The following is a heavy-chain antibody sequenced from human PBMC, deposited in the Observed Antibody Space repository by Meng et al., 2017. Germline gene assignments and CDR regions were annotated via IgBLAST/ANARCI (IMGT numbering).Heavy chain of an antibody. Sequence: ASVKVSCKASGYTFTSYGNSWVRQAPGQGLEWMGRINPNGGGTNYAQKFQGRVTMTRDTSISTAYMELSRLRSDDTAVYYCARAPLTMVRGVTYNELSLGVFWGQGTLVTVSS. V-gene: IGHV1-2*06. J-gene: IGHJ4*02. CDR2: INPNGGGT. CDR3: ARAPLTMVRGVTYNELSLGVF. D-gene: IGHD3-10*01. CDR1: GYTFTSYG.